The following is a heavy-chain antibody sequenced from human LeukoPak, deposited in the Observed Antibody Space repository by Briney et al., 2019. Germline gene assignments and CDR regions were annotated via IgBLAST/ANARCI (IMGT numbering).Heavy chain of an antibody. D-gene: IGHD2-15*01. CDR2: IITIFGTA. CDR1: GGTFSSYA. Sequence: ASVKVSCKASGGTFSSYAISWVRQPPGQGLEWMGGIITIFGTANYAQKFQGRVTITADKSTSTAYMQQSSLRSEDTAVYYCARTQKTYCSGGSCYSSYHYYYYYYMDVWGKGTTVTVSS. J-gene: IGHJ6*03. CDR3: ARTQKTYCSGGSCYSSYHYYYYYYMDV. V-gene: IGHV1-69*06.